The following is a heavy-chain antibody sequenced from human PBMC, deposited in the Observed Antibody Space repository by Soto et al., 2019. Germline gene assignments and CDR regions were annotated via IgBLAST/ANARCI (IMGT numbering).Heavy chain of an antibody. D-gene: IGHD3-10*01. CDR2: IYYSGST. Sequence: LSLTCAVYGGSFSGYYWSWIRQHPGKGLEWIGYIYYSGSTYYNPSLKSRVTISVDTSKNQFSLKLSSVTAADTAVYYCARLYGSARLNWFDPWGQGTLVTVSS. V-gene: IGHV4-31*11. J-gene: IGHJ5*02. CDR3: ARLYGSARLNWFDP. CDR1: GGSFSGYY.